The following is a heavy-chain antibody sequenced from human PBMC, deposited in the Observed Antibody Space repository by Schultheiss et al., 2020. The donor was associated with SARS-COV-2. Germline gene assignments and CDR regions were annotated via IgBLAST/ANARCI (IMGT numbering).Heavy chain of an antibody. V-gene: IGHV4-39*07. CDR3: ARSRIAAAVHFDY. CDR1: GGSISSYY. J-gene: IGHJ4*02. Sequence: SETLSLTCTVSGGSISSYYWGWIRQPPGKGLEWIGSIYYSGSTYYNPSLKSRVTISVDRSRNQFSLKLSSVTAADTAVYYCARSRIAAAVHFDYWGQGTLVTVSS. D-gene: IGHD6-13*01. CDR2: IYYSGST.